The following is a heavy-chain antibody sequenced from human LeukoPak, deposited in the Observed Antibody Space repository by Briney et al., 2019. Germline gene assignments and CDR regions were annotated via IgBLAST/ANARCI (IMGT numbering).Heavy chain of an antibody. Sequence: GGSLRLSCAASGFTFSSYWMSWVRQAPGKGLEWVAFIRSDGNNKYYADSVKGRFTISRDNSKNTLYLQMNSLRAEDTAVYYCATPSAVSGLAFDYWGQGTLVTVSS. CDR2: IRSDGNNK. J-gene: IGHJ4*02. D-gene: IGHD2-21*01. CDR3: ATPSAVSGLAFDY. CDR1: GFTFSSYW. V-gene: IGHV3-30*02.